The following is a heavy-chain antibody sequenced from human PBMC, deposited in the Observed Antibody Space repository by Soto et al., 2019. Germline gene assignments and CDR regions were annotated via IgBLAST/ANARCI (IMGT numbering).Heavy chain of an antibody. D-gene: IGHD6-6*01. CDR1: GYTFTSYD. CDR2: MNPNSGNT. CDR3: ARVGRAARLIYYYYMDV. J-gene: IGHJ6*03. V-gene: IGHV1-8*01. Sequence: ASVKVSCKASGYTFTSYDINWVRQATGQGLEWMGWMNPNSGNTGYAQKFQGRVTMTRNTSISTAYMELSSLRSEDTAVYYCARVGRAARLIYYYYMDVWGKGTTVTVSS.